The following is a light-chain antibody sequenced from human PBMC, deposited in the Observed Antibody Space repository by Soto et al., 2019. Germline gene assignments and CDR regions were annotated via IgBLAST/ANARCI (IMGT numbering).Light chain of an antibody. CDR1: STDFISYNR. V-gene: IGLV2-18*01. CDR2: EAS. J-gene: IGLJ1*01. Sequence: SGLAQPPSVSGSPGRSVAISCTGTSTDFISYNRVSWYQQPPGTAPKLIIYEASNRPSGVPDRFSGSKSGNTASLTISGLQAADEADYYCSLYTSENTYVFGTGTKVTVL. CDR3: SLYTSENTYV.